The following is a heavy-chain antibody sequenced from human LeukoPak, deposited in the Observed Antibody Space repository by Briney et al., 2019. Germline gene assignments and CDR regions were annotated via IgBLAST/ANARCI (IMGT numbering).Heavy chain of an antibody. Sequence: GGSLRLSCAASGFTFSSYAMSWVRQAPGGGLEWVSAISGSGGSTYYADSVKGRFTISRDNSKNTLYLQMNSLRAEDTAVYYCAKDPRTYYYDSSGYSYWGQGTMVTVSS. CDR2: ISGSGGST. J-gene: IGHJ3*01. CDR3: AKDPRTYYYDSSGYSY. V-gene: IGHV3-23*01. CDR1: GFTFSSYA. D-gene: IGHD3-22*01.